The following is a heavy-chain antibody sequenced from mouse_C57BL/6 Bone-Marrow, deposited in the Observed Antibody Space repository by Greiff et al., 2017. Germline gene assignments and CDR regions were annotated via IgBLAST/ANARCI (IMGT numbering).Heavy chain of an antibody. D-gene: IGHD1-1*01. J-gene: IGHJ4*01. CDR3: ARPSTVVTNYYAMDY. Sequence: QVQLKESGAELARPGASVKLSCKASGYTFTSYGISWVKQRTGQGLEWIGEIYPRSGNTYYNEKFKGTATLTADKSSSTAYMELRSLTSEDSAVYFCARPSTVVTNYYAMDYWGQGTSVTVSS. V-gene: IGHV1-81*01. CDR2: IYPRSGNT. CDR1: GYTFTSYG.